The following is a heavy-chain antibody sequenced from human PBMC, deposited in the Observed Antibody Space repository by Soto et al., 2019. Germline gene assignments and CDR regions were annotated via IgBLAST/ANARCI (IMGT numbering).Heavy chain of an antibody. V-gene: IGHV3-30*18. CDR2: ISNDGSIQ. D-gene: IGHD3-22*01. CDR3: AKDRRDSSGTCSRCVGMDV. J-gene: IGHJ6*02. Sequence: QVQLMESGGSVLQPGRSLRLSCAASGFTFSSYGMHWVRQAPGKGLEWVTTISNDGSIQYYGDSVKGRFTVSRDNSKNTPFLEMNSLTAEDMATYYCAKDRRDSSGTCSRCVGMDVWGQGTTVTVSS. CDR1: GFTFSSYG.